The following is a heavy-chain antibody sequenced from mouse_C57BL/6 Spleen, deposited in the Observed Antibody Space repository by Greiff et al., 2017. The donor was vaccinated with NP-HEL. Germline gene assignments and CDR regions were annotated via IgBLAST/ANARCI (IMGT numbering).Heavy chain of an antibody. V-gene: IGHV1-69*01. CDR3: ARSWGNYHFDY. Sequence: QVQLQQPGAELVMPGASVKLSCKASGYTFTSYWMHWVKQRPGQGLEWIGEIDPSDSYTNYNQKFKGKSTLTVDKSSSTAYMQLSSLTSEDSAVYYCARSWGNYHFDYWGQGTTLTVSS. D-gene: IGHD2-1*01. J-gene: IGHJ2*01. CDR1: GYTFTSYW. CDR2: IDPSDSYT.